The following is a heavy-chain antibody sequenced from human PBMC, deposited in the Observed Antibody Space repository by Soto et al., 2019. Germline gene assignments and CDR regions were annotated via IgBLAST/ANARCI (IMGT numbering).Heavy chain of an antibody. Sequence: GGSLRLSCVVSGFTLSSRWMHWVRHPPGKGLVWVSRIKTDGSITNYADSVKGRFTISRDNAKNTLYLHMNSLRPEDSAMYYCARDQDTYGQAVFDSWGQGTLVTVSS. CDR3: ARDQDTYGQAVFDS. D-gene: IGHD2-15*01. CDR1: GFTLSSRW. J-gene: IGHJ4*02. V-gene: IGHV3-74*01. CDR2: IKTDGSIT.